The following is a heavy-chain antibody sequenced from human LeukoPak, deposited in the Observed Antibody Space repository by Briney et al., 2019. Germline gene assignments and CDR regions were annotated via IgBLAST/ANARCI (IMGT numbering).Heavy chain of an antibody. D-gene: IGHD3-16*01. V-gene: IGHV3-23*01. J-gene: IGHJ6*02. Sequence: AISGSGGSTYYADSVKGRFTIFRDNSKNTLYLQMNSLRAEDTAVFYCVRGAYYFYGMDVWGQGTTVTASS. CDR3: VRGAYYFYGMDV. CDR2: ISGSGGST.